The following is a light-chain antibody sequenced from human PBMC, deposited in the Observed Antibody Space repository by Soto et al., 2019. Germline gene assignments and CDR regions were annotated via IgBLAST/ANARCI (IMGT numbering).Light chain of an antibody. V-gene: IGKV1-5*03. CDR3: QQYETYSGT. Sequence: DIQMTQSPSSLSASVGDRVTITCRASQIINTWLAWYQQKPGKAPKLLIYRASNLLSGVPSRFSGSGSGTEFTLTISSLQPDDFSIYYCQQYETYSGTFGPVTKVDL. CDR2: RAS. CDR1: QIINTW. J-gene: IGKJ3*01.